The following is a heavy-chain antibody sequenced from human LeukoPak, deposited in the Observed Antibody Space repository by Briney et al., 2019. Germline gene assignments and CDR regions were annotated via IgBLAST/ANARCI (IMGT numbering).Heavy chain of an antibody. CDR1: GFTFSSYG. CDR3: AKVYPAVPTIDY. CDR2: IRFDGSNK. Sequence: GGSLRLSCAASGFTFSSYGMHWVRQAPGKGLEWVAFIRFDGSNKYYADFVKGRFTISRDNSKNTLYLQMNSLRAEDTALYYCAKVYPAVPTIDYWGQGTLVTVSS. D-gene: IGHD2-2*01. V-gene: IGHV3-30*02. J-gene: IGHJ4*02.